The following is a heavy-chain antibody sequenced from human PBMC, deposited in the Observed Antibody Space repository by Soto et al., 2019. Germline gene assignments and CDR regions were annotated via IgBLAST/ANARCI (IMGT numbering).Heavy chain of an antibody. D-gene: IGHD3-10*01. CDR2: INHSGST. J-gene: IGHJ6*02. V-gene: IGHV4-34*01. Sequence: SETLSLTCAFYGGSFSGYYWSWIRQPPGKGLEWIGEINHSGSTNYNPSLKSRVTISVDTSKNQFSLKLSSVTAADTAVYYCARAGIGMDVWGQGTTVTVSS. CDR3: ARAGIGMDV. CDR1: GGSFSGYY.